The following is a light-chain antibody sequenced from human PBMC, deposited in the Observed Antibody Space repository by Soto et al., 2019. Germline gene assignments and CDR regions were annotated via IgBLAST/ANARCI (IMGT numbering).Light chain of an antibody. CDR2: PAS. J-gene: IGKJ1*01. V-gene: IGKV1-39*01. CDR3: QQSYSTTRT. Sequence: IQVTQSPSSLSASVGDRVTITCRASQSIXSYLNWYQQKPGKVPKLLXAPASSLQRGGPSRLSGSGSGTDFTLTISSLQPEDVATYYCQQSYSTTRTFGQGTKVDIK. CDR1: QSIXSY.